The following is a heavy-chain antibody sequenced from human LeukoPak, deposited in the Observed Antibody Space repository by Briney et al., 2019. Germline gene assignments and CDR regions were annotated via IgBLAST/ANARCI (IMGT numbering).Heavy chain of an antibody. V-gene: IGHV3-30*02. CDR2: IRYDGSNK. Sequence: GGSLRLSCAASGFTFSSYGMHWVRQAPGKGLEWVAFIRYDGSNKYYADSVKGRFTISRDNSKNTLYLQMNSLRAEDTAVYYCAKGAKTSYDSSGYYFPRWFDPWGQGTLVTVSS. D-gene: IGHD3-22*01. CDR1: GFTFSSYG. CDR3: AKGAKTSYDSSGYYFPRWFDP. J-gene: IGHJ5*02.